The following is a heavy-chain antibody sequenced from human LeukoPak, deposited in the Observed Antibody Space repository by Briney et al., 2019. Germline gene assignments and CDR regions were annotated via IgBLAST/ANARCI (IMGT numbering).Heavy chain of an antibody. CDR3: AKVGYGDYYFDY. V-gene: IGHV3-30*02. CDR2: IRLDGSYK. D-gene: IGHD4-17*01. J-gene: IGHJ4*02. Sequence: GGSLRLSCAASGFTFSNYGMHWVRQAPGKGLEGVAFIRLDGSYKYYADSVKGRFTISRDNSKNTLYLQMNSLRAEDTAVFYCAKVGYGDYYFDYWGQGTLVTVSS. CDR1: GFTFSNYG.